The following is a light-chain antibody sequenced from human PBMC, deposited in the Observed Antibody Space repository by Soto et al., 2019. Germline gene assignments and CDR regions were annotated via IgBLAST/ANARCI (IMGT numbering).Light chain of an antibody. J-gene: IGLJ2*01. CDR1: SSDVGGYNY. CDR2: EVS. CDR3: SSYSGSNNVI. V-gene: IGLV2-8*01. Sequence: QSALTQPPSASESPGQSVTISCTGTSSDVGGYNYVSWYQQHPGKAPKLMIYEVSKRPSGVPDRFSGSKSGNKASLTVSGLQAEDEADYYCSSYSGSNNVIFGGGTKLTVL.